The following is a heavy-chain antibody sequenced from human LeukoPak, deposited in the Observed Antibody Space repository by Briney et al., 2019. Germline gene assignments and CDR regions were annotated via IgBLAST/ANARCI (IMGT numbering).Heavy chain of an antibody. D-gene: IGHD2-21*01. J-gene: IGHJ4*02. V-gene: IGHV3-30*04. CDR3: TKDRAYGQFLWGNDY. CDR1: GFTFSSYV. Sequence: GRSLRLSCAASGFTFSSYVMHWVRQAPGKGLEWVAIISYDGSNEYYADSVKGRFTISRDNSKNTLYLQMNSLRAADTALYYCTKDRAYGQFLWGNDYWGQGILVTVSS. CDR2: ISYDGSNE.